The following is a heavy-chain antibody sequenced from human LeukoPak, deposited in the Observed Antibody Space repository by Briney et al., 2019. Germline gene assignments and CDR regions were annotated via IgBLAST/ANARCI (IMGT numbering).Heavy chain of an antibody. CDR1: GFTVSSNY. J-gene: IGHJ6*02. CDR3: ARDSYSNGTDV. V-gene: IGHV3-53*01. CDR2: IYSGGST. Sequence: GGSLRLSCAVSGFTVSSNYMTWVRQAPGKGLEWVSLIYSGGSTFYGDSVRGRFTISRDNSKNTLYLQRNSLRAEDTAVYYCARDSYSNGTDVWGQGNTVTVS.